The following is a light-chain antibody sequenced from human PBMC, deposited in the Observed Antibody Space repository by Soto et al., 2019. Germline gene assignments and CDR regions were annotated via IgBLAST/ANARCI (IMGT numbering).Light chain of an antibody. Sequence: QSVLTQPPSASGPPGQSVTISCTGTSSDVGGYNYVSWYQQHPGKAPKLMIYEVSKRPSGVPDRFSGSKSGNTASLTVSGLQAEDEADYYCSSYAGNKNVFGTGTKVTVL. J-gene: IGLJ1*01. CDR2: EVS. V-gene: IGLV2-8*01. CDR3: SSYAGNKNV. CDR1: SSDVGGYNY.